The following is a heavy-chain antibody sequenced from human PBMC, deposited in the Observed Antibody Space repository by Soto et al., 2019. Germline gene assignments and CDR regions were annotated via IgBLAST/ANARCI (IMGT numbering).Heavy chain of an antibody. CDR1: GFTFSDYY. CDR2: ISGSASNI. CDR3: AREYYDILTGDYNSNFDY. D-gene: IGHD3-9*01. Sequence: GGSLRLSCAASGFTFSDYYMSWIRQAPGKGLEWVSYISGSASNIYYADSVKGRFTISRDNAKNSLYLQMNSLRAEDTAVYYCAREYYDILTGDYNSNFDYWGQGTLVTVSS. J-gene: IGHJ4*02. V-gene: IGHV3-11*01.